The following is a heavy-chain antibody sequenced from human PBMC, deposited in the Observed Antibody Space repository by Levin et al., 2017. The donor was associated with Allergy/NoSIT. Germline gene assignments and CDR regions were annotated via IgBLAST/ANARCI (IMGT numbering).Heavy chain of an antibody. D-gene: IGHD5-12*01. V-gene: IGHV3-30*18. J-gene: IGHJ6*04. CDR1: GFTFSSYG. CDR2: ISYDGGNK. CDR3: AKQIVATIYSQMDV. Sequence: GESLKISCAASGFTFSSYGMHWVRQAPGKGLEWVSFISYDGGNKFYADSVKGRFTISRDNSKNTLYLQMNSLRVEDTSVYYCAKQIVATIYSQMDVWGKGTTVTVSS.